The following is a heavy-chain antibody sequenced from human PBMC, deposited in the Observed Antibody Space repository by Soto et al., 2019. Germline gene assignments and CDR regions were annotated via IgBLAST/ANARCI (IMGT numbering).Heavy chain of an antibody. CDR1: GYTFTSYY. CDR3: ARDPEDYYDSSGYPPPGYYYYGMDV. D-gene: IGHD3-22*01. Sequence: WASVKVSCKASGYTFTSYYMHWVRQAPGQGLEWMGIINPSGGSTSYAQKFQGRVTMTRDTSTSTVYMELSSLRSEDTAVYYCARDPEDYYDSSGYPPPGYYYYGMDVWGQGTTVTVSS. J-gene: IGHJ6*02. V-gene: IGHV1-46*01. CDR2: INPSGGST.